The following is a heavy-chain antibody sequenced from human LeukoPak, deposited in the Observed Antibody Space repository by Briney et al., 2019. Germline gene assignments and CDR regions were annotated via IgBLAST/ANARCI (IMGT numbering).Heavy chain of an antibody. CDR2: ISSSSSTI. Sequence: GGSLRLSCAVSGFTFSSYSMNWVRQAPGKGLEWVSYISSSSSTIYYADSVKGRFTISRDNAKNSLYLQMNSLRAEDTAVYYCAELGITMIGGVWGKGTTVTISS. V-gene: IGHV3-48*04. J-gene: IGHJ6*04. D-gene: IGHD3-10*02. CDR3: AELGITMIGGV. CDR1: GFTFSSYS.